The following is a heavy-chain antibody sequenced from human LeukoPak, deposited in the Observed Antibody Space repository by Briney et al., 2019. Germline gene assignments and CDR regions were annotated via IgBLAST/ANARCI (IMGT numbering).Heavy chain of an antibody. CDR3: ARDECYGPGIYIAY. Sequence: PGGSLRLSCAASGFTFSSYSMNWVRQAPGKGLEWVSSISSSSSYIYYADSVKGRFTISRDNAKNSLYLQMNSLRAEDTAVYYCARDECYGPGIYIAYWGQGTLVTVSS. V-gene: IGHV3-21*01. CDR2: ISSSSSYI. J-gene: IGHJ4*02. CDR1: GFTFSSYS. D-gene: IGHD3-10*01.